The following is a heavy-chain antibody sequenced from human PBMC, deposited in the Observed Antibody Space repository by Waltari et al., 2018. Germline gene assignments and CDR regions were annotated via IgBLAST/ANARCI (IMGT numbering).Heavy chain of an antibody. CDR3: ARRRSWLLYAFDI. CDR1: GFTFSDSY. V-gene: IGHV3-11*01. J-gene: IGHJ3*02. CDR2: ISSSGSTI. D-gene: IGHD3-9*01. Sequence: QVQLVESGGGLVQPGGSLRLPCAASGFTFSDSYMSQNRRAPGKWLEWVSYISSSGSTIYYADSVKGRFTISRDNAKNSLYLQMNSLRAEDTAVYYCARRRSWLLYAFDIWGQGTMVTVSS.